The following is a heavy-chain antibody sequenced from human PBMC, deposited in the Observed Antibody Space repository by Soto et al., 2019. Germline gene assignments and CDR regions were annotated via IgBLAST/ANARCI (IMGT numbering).Heavy chain of an antibody. CDR2: ISSSGSTI. Sequence: GGSLRLSCAASGFTFSDYYMSWIRQAPGKGLEWVSYISSSGSTIYYADSVKGRFTISRDNAKNSLYLQMNSLRAEDTAVYYCAREPFNDYGDYYYYYYMDVWGKGTTVTVSS. J-gene: IGHJ6*03. V-gene: IGHV3-11*01. CDR1: GFTFSDYY. CDR3: AREPFNDYGDYYYYYYMDV. D-gene: IGHD4-17*01.